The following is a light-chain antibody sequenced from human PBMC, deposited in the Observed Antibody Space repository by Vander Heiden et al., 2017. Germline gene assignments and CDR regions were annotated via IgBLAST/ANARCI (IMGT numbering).Light chain of an antibody. CDR3: QVWDSGSDHWV. CDR2: DDS. J-gene: IGLJ3*02. Sequence: SHVLTQPPSESVAPGQTATITCGGNNIGSKSVHWNQQKPGQAPVLVVYDDSDRPSGIPERFSGSNSGNTATLTSSRVEAGEEADYYCQVWDSGSDHWVFGGGTRRTVL. V-gene: IGLV3-21*02. CDR1: NIGSKS.